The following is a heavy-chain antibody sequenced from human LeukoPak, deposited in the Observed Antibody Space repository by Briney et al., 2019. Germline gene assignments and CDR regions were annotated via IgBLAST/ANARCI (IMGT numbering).Heavy chain of an antibody. CDR2: IKGGGDST. CDR1: GFVFNNYP. V-gene: IGHV3-23*01. Sequence: GGSLRLSCAASGFVFNNYPMSWVRQAPGKGLEWVSVIKGGGDSTYYADSVKGRFTISRDNAKNTLYLQMNSLRAEDTAVYYCARDQGSGPIDSWGQGTLVTVSS. CDR3: ARDQGSGPIDS. D-gene: IGHD6-19*01. J-gene: IGHJ4*02.